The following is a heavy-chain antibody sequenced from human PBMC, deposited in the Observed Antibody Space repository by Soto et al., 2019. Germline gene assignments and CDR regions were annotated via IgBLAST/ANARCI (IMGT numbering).Heavy chain of an antibody. Sequence: GASVKVSCKASGYTFTSYAMHWVRQAPGQRLEWMGWINAGNGNTKYSQKFQGRVTITRDTSASTAYMELSSLRSEDTAVYYCARAWDILTGYYSAFDIWGQGTMVTVSS. CDR3: ARAWDILTGYYSAFDI. V-gene: IGHV1-3*01. CDR1: GYTFTSYA. CDR2: INAGNGNT. J-gene: IGHJ3*02. D-gene: IGHD3-9*01.